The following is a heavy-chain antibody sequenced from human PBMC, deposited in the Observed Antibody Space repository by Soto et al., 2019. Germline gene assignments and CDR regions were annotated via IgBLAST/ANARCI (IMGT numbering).Heavy chain of an antibody. V-gene: IGHV3-9*01. CDR3: AKDMGVGYSSGWYPAFDI. Sequence: EVQLVESGGGLVQPGRSLRLSCAASGFTFDDYAMHWVRQAPGKGLEWVSGISWNSGSIGYADSVKGRFTISRDNAKNSLYLQMSSLRAEDTALYYGAKDMGVGYSSGWYPAFDIWGQGTMVTVSS. D-gene: IGHD6-19*01. CDR1: GFTFDDYA. CDR2: ISWNSGSI. J-gene: IGHJ3*02.